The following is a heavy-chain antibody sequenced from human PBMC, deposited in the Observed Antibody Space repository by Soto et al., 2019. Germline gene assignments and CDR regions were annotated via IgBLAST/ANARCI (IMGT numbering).Heavy chain of an antibody. CDR3: TTDPTNNYDSSGEPTNY. Sequence: PGGSLRLSCAASGFTFSNAWMSWVRQAPGKGLEWVGRIKIKTDGGTTDYAAPVKGRFTISRDDSKNTLYLQMNSLKTEDTAVYYCTTDPTNNYDSSGEPTNYWGQGTLVTVSS. V-gene: IGHV3-15*01. CDR1: GFTFSNAW. D-gene: IGHD3-22*01. CDR2: IKIKTDGGTT. J-gene: IGHJ4*02.